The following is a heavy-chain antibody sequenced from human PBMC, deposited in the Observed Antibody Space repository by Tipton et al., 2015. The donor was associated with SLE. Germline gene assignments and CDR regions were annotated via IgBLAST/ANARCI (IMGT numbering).Heavy chain of an antibody. CDR2: INHXXST. CDR3: ATPGYCSGGSCYPALGY. D-gene: IGHD2-15*01. Sequence: LRLSCAVYGGSFRGYYWSWIRQPPGKGLEWXXEINHXXSTXYXPSLKSRVXISVDTXXNQXSXKLSSVTAADTAVYYCATPGYCSGGSCYPALGYWGQGTLVTVSS. J-gene: IGHJ4*02. V-gene: IGHV4-34*01. CDR1: GGSFRGYY.